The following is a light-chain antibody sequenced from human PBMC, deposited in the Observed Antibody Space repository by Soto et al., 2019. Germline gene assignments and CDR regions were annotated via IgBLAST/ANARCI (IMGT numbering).Light chain of an antibody. CDR2: GAS. CDR1: QSLSSSY. J-gene: IGKJ1*01. CDR3: QQYGSSPKT. V-gene: IGKV3-20*01. Sequence: EVVLTQSPGTLSLSPGERATLSCRASQSLSSSYLAWYQQKPGQAPRLLIYGASSRATGIPDRFSGSESGTDFTLTISRLEPEDFEVYYCQQYGSSPKTFGQGTTVDLK.